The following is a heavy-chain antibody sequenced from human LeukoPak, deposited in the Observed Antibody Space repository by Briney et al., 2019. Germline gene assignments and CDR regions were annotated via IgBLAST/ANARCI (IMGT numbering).Heavy chain of an antibody. D-gene: IGHD6-13*01. Sequence: SETLSLTCTVSGGSISSYYWSWIRQPPGKGLEWIGYIYYSGSTNYNPSLKSRVTISVDTSKNQFSLKLSSVTAADTAVYYCARRRRIEAAGRGDAFDIWRQGTMVTVSP. CDR2: IYYSGST. V-gene: IGHV4-59*08. CDR1: GGSISSYY. J-gene: IGHJ3*02. CDR3: ARRRRIEAAGRGDAFDI.